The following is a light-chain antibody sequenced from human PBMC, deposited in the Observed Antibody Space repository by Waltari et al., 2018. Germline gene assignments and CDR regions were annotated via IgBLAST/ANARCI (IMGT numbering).Light chain of an antibody. CDR3: QQGNDFPLT. CDR2: DAS. CDR1: QDISRW. J-gene: IGKJ4*01. V-gene: IGKV1-12*01. Sequence: DIQMTQSPSSVSASVGDRVIITCRASQDISRWLAWYQKKPGRAPKFLIYDASTLQGEVPCRFSGSGSGTDFTLTISSLQPEDFATYYCQQGNDFPLTFGGGTKVEI.